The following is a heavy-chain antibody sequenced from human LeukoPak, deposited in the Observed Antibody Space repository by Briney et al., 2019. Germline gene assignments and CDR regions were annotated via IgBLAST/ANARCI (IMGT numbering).Heavy chain of an antibody. CDR1: GVSFSAYD. CDR3: WRRERYSYCYYDY. V-gene: IGHV4-34*01. Sequence: PSGTLSLTCAVSGVSFSAYDRSWVRQSPGKGLDWMGEINNGGNTNYNPSLKSRVTISVNTSKKKFSQKLMYVPAADATVYYYWRRERYSYCYYDYWGQGTLVTVSS. J-gene: IGHJ4*02. CDR2: INNGGNT. D-gene: IGHD5-18*01.